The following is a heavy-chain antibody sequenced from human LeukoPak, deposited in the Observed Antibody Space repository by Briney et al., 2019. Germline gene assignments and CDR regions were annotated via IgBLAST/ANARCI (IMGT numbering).Heavy chain of an antibody. J-gene: IGHJ4*02. CDR1: GFTFSSYA. Sequence: LPGGSLRLSCAASGFTFSSYAMRWVRQAPGKGLEWVSAISGSGGSTYYADSVKGRFTISRDNSKNTLYLQMNSLRAEDTAVYYCAKGLSIVGATYDYWGQGTLVTVSS. V-gene: IGHV3-23*01. CDR3: AKGLSIVGATYDY. D-gene: IGHD1-26*01. CDR2: ISGSGGST.